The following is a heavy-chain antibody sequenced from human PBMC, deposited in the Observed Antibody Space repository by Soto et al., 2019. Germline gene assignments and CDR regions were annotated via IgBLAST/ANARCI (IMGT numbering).Heavy chain of an antibody. CDR1: GGSISSSSYY. CDR2: IYYSGST. D-gene: IGHD3-22*01. Sequence: QLQLQESGPGLVKPSETLSLTCTVSGGSISSSSYYWGWIRQPPGKGLEWIGSIYYSGSTYYNPSLKSRVTISVDTSKNQFSLKLSSVTAADTAVYYCASEEVVVITAYYYYGMDVWGQGTTVTVSS. CDR3: ASEEVVVITAYYYYGMDV. J-gene: IGHJ6*02. V-gene: IGHV4-39*01.